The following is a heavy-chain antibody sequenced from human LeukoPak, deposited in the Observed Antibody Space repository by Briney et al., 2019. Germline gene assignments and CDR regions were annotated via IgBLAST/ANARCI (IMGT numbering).Heavy chain of an antibody. CDR1: GFTFSDYY. V-gene: IGHV3-11*01. CDR2: ISSSGSTL. CDR3: ARSQYSSSSRSRNFDY. J-gene: IGHJ4*02. D-gene: IGHD6-6*01. Sequence: GGSLRLSCAASGFTFSDYYMSWIRQAPGKGLEWVSYISSSGSTLYYADSVKGRFTISRDNAKNSLYLQMNSLRAEDTAVYYCARSQYSSSSRSRNFDYWGQGTLVTVSS.